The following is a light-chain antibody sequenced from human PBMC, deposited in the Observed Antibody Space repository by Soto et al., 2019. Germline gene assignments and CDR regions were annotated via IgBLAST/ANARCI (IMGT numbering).Light chain of an antibody. V-gene: IGLV6-57*04. CDR2: GGD. Sequence: NFMLTQPHSVSESPGNTVTLSCTRTSGSIASNYVQWYQQRPGSAPTTVIFGGDQRPSGVSDRFSASIDSSSNSASLTIAGRQTEDEADYYCQSYDSNNYVVFGGGTKLTVL. J-gene: IGLJ2*01. CDR3: QSYDSNNYVV. CDR1: SGSIASNY.